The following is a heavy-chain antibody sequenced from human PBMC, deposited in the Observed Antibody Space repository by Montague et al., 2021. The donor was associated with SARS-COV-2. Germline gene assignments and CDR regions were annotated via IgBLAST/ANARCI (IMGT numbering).Heavy chain of an antibody. CDR1: GGSIRRNY. CDR3: ARRSLGYCSGGSCYSAFDP. V-gene: IGHV4-59*01. J-gene: IGHJ5*02. CDR2: INYSGST. D-gene: IGHD2-15*01. Sequence: SETLSLTCTVSGGSIRRNYWSWIRQPPGKGLEWIWNINYSGSTNYNPSLKSRVTISVDTSKNQFSLKLSSVTAADTAVYYCARRSLGYCSGGSCYSAFDPWGQGTLVTVSS.